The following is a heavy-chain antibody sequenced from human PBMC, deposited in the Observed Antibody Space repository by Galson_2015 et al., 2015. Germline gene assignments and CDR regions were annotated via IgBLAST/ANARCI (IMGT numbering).Heavy chain of an antibody. J-gene: IGHJ6*02. D-gene: IGHD3-10*01. CDR2: INYSGYT. Sequence: TLSLTCIVSGDSISTNFWTWIRQAPGKGLEFIGYINYSGYTDYNRSLKSRITISVDTSRNQFTLNLRSVTAADTAVYFCARVSSDGSRSSFCGVDIWGQGTTVTVSS. CDR3: ARVSSDGSRSSFCGVDI. V-gene: IGHV4-59*01. CDR1: GDSISTNF.